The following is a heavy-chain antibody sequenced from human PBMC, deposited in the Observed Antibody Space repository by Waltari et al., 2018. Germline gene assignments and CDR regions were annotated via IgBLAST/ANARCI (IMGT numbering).Heavy chain of an antibody. J-gene: IGHJ6*02. D-gene: IGHD1-1*01. CDR2: ISWNSQSI. V-gene: IGHV3-9*01. CDR3: TNLDDFLDV. CDR1: GFTFDNYA. Sequence: EAQLVESGGGLIQPGRSLRLSCPASGFTFDNYAMHRVREVPGKGLEWVASISWNSQSIGYADSVKGRFTISRDNAKKSLYLQMNSVRVEDTALYYCTNLDDFLDVWGQGTTVTVSS.